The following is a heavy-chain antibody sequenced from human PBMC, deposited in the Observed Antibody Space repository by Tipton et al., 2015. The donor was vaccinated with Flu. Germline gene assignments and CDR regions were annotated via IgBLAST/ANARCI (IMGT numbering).Heavy chain of an antibody. Sequence: VQSGGSLRLSCAAPGFTFSSYEMNWVRQAPGKGLEWVSGIGSAGDAHYVDSVKGRFTISRDNTKNSLYLQMNSLRAVDTAVYYCTRGPLPDSNWYNGMDVWGQGTTVTVSS. CDR3: TRGPLPDSNWYNGMDV. CDR1: GFTFSSYE. D-gene: IGHD6-13*01. V-gene: IGHV3-13*01. CDR2: IGSAGDA. J-gene: IGHJ6*02.